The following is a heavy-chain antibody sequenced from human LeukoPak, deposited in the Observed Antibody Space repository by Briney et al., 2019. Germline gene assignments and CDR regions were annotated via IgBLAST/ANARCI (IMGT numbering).Heavy chain of an antibody. CDR2: ISSSGSTI. CDR3: ARGSAYYDILTGYQAP. D-gene: IGHD3-9*01. CDR1: GFTFSSYE. V-gene: IGHV3-48*03. J-gene: IGHJ5*02. Sequence: GGSLRLSCAASGFTFSSYEMNWVRQAPGKGLEWVSYISSSGSTIYYADSVKGRFTISRDNAKNSLYLQMNSLRAEDTAVYYCARGSAYYDILTGYQAPWGQGTLVTVSS.